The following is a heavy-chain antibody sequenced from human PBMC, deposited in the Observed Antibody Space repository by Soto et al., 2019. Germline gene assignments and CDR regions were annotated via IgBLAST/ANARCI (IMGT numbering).Heavy chain of an antibody. V-gene: IGHV3-7*01. CDR2: IKQDGSEK. Sequence: PGGSLRLSCAASGFTFSSYWMSWVRQAPGKGLEWVANIKQDGSEKHYVDSVKGRFTISRDNAKNSLYLQMNSLRAEDTALYYCATGWASDYGDYTRFAYWGQGTLVTVSS. CDR3: ATGWASDYGDYTRFAY. J-gene: IGHJ4*02. D-gene: IGHD4-17*01. CDR1: GFTFSSYW.